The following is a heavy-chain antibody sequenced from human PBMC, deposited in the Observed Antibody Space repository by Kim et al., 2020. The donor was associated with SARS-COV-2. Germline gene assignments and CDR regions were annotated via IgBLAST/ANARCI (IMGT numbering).Heavy chain of an antibody. Sequence: GGSLRLSCAASGFTFSSYAMSWVRQAPGKGLEWVSVIYSGGSSTYYADSVKGRFTISRDNSKNTLYLQMNSLRAEDTAVYYCAKDLAQMNTYYDILTGYYNGGYFQHWGQGTLVTVSS. V-gene: IGHV3-23*03. CDR2: IYSGGSST. CDR3: AKDLAQMNTYYDILTGYYNGGYFQH. CDR1: GFTFSSYA. J-gene: IGHJ1*01. D-gene: IGHD3-9*01.